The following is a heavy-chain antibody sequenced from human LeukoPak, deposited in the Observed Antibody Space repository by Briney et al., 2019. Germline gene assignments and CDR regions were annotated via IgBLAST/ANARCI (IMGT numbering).Heavy chain of an antibody. CDR2: INHSGST. CDR1: GGSFSGYY. CDR3: ARGRAVVPAAIRGRGNWFDP. Sequence: PSETLSLTCAVYGGSFSGYYWSWIRQPPGKGLEWIGEINHSGSTNYNPSLKSRVTISVDTSKNQFSLKLSSVTAADMAVYYCARGRAVVPAAIRGRGNWFDPWGQGTLVTVSS. J-gene: IGHJ5*02. V-gene: IGHV4-34*01. D-gene: IGHD2-2*02.